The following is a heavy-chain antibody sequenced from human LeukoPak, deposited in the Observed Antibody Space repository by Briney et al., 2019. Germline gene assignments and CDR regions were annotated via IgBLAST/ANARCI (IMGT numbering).Heavy chain of an antibody. Sequence: GGSLRLSCAASGFTVSSNYMSWVRQAPGKGLEWVSVIYSGGSTYYADSVKGRFTISRDNSKNTLYLQMNSLRAEDTAVYYCARDPHMVRGGNYYYGMDVWGQGTTVTVSS. J-gene: IGHJ6*02. CDR1: GFTVSSNY. CDR3: ARDPHMVRGGNYYYGMDV. CDR2: IYSGGST. V-gene: IGHV3-66*01. D-gene: IGHD3-10*01.